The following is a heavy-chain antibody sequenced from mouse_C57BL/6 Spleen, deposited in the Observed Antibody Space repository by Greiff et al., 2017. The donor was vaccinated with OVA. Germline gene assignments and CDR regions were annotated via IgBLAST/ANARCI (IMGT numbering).Heavy chain of an antibody. V-gene: IGHV1-66*01. Sequence: VQLQQSGPDLVKPGASVKISCKASGYSFTSYYIHWVQQRPGQGLEWIGWIYPGSGNTKYIEKFKGKATLTADTPSSTAYMQLSSLTSDDSAVYYCAQEMGNGNYVYWYFDVWGTGTTVTVSS. CDR1: GYSFTSYY. CDR2: IYPGSGNT. CDR3: AQEMGNGNYVYWYFDV. J-gene: IGHJ1*03. D-gene: IGHD2-1*01.